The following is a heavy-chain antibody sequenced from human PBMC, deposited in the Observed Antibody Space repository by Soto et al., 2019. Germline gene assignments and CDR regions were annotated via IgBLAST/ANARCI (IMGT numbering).Heavy chain of an antibody. CDR2: IGALVSTA. CDR1: GFTFRDFA. V-gene: IGHV3-23*01. Sequence: PGGSLRLSCAASGFTFRDFAMSWVRQSPGRGLEWVSTIGALVSTAFYAASVRGRFTISRDNSNNILYLQMDSLRAEDTAVYYCAKESGLPDFSLVIHAFDIWGQGTMGTVSS. J-gene: IGHJ3*02. D-gene: IGHD3-9*01. CDR3: AKESGLPDFSLVIHAFDI.